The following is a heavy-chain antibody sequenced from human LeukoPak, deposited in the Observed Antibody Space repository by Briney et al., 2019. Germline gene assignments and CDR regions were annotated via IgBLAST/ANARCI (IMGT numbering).Heavy chain of an antibody. V-gene: IGHV1-8*03. D-gene: IGHD6-13*01. Sequence: GASVKVSCKASGYTFTSYDINWVRQATGQGLEWMGWMNPNSGNTGYAQKFQGRVTITRNTSISTAYMELSNLRSEDTAVYYCARDKTDSSTYSWFDPWGQGTLVTVSS. CDR2: MNPNSGNT. J-gene: IGHJ5*02. CDR1: GYTFTSYD. CDR3: ARDKTDSSTYSWFDP.